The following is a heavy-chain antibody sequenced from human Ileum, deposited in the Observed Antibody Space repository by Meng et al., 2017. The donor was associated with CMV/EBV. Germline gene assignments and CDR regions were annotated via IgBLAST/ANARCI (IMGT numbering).Heavy chain of an antibody. Sequence: QIHLHQAGPGLGKPPKTPSLTCDISGDSVSTNNVAWNWIRQSPLRGLEWLGRTAYRSKWDYEYSVSVESRITISPDTSKNQFSLHLRSVTPEDTAIYYCARESELLRFDHWGQGTLVTVAS. D-gene: IGHD6-6*01. J-gene: IGHJ4*02. V-gene: IGHV6-1*01. CDR1: GDSVSTNNVA. CDR2: TAYRSKWDY. CDR3: ARESELLRFDH.